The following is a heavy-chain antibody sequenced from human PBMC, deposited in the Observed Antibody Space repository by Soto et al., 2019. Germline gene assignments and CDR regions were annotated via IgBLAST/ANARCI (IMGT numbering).Heavy chain of an antibody. CDR3: ARDGTPEADYIGMDV. J-gene: IGHJ6*02. Sequence: VGSLRLSCAASGFTFSSYWMSWVRQAPGKGLEWVANIKQDGSEKYYVDSVKGRFTISRDNAKNSLYLQMNSLRAEDTAVYYCARDGTPEADYIGMDVWGQGTTVTVSS. D-gene: IGHD4-4*01. CDR1: GFTFSSYW. CDR2: IKQDGSEK. V-gene: IGHV3-7*01.